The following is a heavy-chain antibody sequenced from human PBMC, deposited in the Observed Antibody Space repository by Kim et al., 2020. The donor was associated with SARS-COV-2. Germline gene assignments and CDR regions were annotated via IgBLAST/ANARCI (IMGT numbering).Heavy chain of an antibody. Sequence: GESLKISCKGSGYSFTSYWIGWVRQMPGKGLEWMGIIYPGDSDTRYSPSFQGQVTISADKSISTAYLQWSSLKASDTAMYYCARLPYYYGSGSYSRGQREEYYYGMDVWGQGTTVTVSS. CDR1: GYSFTSYW. J-gene: IGHJ6*02. CDR2: IYPGDSDT. D-gene: IGHD3-10*01. V-gene: IGHV5-51*01. CDR3: ARLPYYYGSGSYSRGQREEYYYGMDV.